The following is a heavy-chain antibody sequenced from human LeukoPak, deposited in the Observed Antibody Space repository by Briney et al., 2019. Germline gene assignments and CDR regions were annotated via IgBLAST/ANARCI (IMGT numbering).Heavy chain of an antibody. Sequence: GGSLRLSCAASGFTFSSYSMNWVRQAPGKGLEWVSYISSSSSTIYYADSVKGRFTISRDNAKNSLYLQKNSLRAEDTAVYYCARNLHCYGYWGQGTLVTVSS. CDR2: ISSSSSTI. J-gene: IGHJ4*02. CDR1: GFTFSSYS. CDR3: ARNLHCYGY. V-gene: IGHV3-48*01.